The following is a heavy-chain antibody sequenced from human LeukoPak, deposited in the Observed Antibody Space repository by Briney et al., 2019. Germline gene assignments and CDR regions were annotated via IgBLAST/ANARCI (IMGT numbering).Heavy chain of an antibody. D-gene: IGHD3-3*01. V-gene: IGHV1-2*06. J-gene: IGHJ3*02. CDR2: INPNSGST. CDR3: AGVRFLEWCDDAFDM. CDR1: GYTFTGYY. Sequence: GASVKVSCTDSGYTFTGYYMHWARQAPEQGLELIGRINPNSGSTNYAQKFQGRVTMTRHTSISTAYMELSKLRSDDTAVYYCAGVRFLEWCDDAFDMGGEG.